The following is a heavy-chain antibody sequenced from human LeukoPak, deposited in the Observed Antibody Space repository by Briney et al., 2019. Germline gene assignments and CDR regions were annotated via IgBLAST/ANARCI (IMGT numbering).Heavy chain of an antibody. V-gene: IGHV3-23*01. CDR1: GFTFSSYA. CDR2: ISGSGVST. D-gene: IGHD3-22*01. CDR3: AKSPYDSSGYYMDY. J-gene: IGHJ4*02. Sequence: PGGSLRLSCAASGFTFSSYAMSWVRQAPGKGLEWVSAISGSGVSTYYADSMKGRFTISRDNSKNTLYLQMNSLRAEDTAVYYCAKSPYDSSGYYMDYWGQGTLVTVSS.